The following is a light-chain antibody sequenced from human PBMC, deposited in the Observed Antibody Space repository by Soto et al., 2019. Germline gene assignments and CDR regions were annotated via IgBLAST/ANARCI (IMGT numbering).Light chain of an antibody. V-gene: IGKV3-20*01. CDR2: GAS. J-gene: IGKJ2*01. Sequence: PGERATLSCRASQSISSTYLAWYQQKPGQAPRLLIYGASSRASGIPDRFSGSGSGTDFTLTISRLEPEDFAVYYCQQYGGSPLYTFGQGTKLGIK. CDR3: QQYGGSPLYT. CDR1: QSISSTY.